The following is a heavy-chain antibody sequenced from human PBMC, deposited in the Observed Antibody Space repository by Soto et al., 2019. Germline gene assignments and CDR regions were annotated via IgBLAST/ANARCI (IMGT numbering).Heavy chain of an antibody. CDR3: ARLPRDCNKPSCYYAGH. CDR2: MYPGDSDT. D-gene: IGHD3-22*01. V-gene: IGHV5-51*01. Sequence: GESLKISFSGSGYDFNTNWFGWVRQLPGRGLEWVGIMYPGDSDTRLHPSLQGHVTLSADVTVSTAFLQWRTLKTSDSGMYFCARLPRDCNKPSCYYAGHWGPGTSVTVSS. CDR1: GYDFNTNW. J-gene: IGHJ4*02.